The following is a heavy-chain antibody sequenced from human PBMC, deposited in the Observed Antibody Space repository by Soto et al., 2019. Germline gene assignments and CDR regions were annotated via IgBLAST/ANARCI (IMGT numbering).Heavy chain of an antibody. Sequence: SETLSLTCSVSGGSIRGYYWSWIRQPPGKGLEWIGDIYDSGSTNYNPSLKSRVTISVDTSKNQLSLRLRSVTAADTAVYYCARVNGGIGVAEGGTEYAYWGQGTLVTVSS. CDR2: IYDSGST. J-gene: IGHJ4*02. CDR1: GGSIRGYY. D-gene: IGHD6-19*01. CDR3: ARVNGGIGVAEGGTEYAY. V-gene: IGHV4-59*01.